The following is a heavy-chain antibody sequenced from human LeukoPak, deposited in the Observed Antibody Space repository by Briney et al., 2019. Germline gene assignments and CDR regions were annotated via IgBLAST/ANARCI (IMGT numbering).Heavy chain of an antibody. CDR3: ARGYCDSTSCRLYFDY. CDR2: ISGSGDNT. J-gene: IGHJ4*02. V-gene: IGHV3-23*01. D-gene: IGHD2-2*01. CDR1: GFTFSNYA. Sequence: GGSLRLSCAASGFTFSNYAMSWVRQAPGKGLEWVSAISGSGDNTYYADSVKGRFTISRDNSKNTPYLQMNSLRAEDTAVYYCARGYCDSTSCRLYFDYWGQGTLVTVSS.